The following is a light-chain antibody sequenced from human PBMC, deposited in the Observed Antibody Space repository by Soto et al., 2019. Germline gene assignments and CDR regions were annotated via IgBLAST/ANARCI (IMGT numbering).Light chain of an antibody. CDR2: DAS. CDR1: QSVSSN. Sequence: EVVMTQSPDTLSVSPGETATLSCRASQSVSSNLAWYQQKLGQAPRLLIYDASNRATGIPARFSGSGSGTDFTLTISSLEPEDFAVYYCQQRSNWPPTFGGGT. V-gene: IGKV3-11*01. CDR3: QQRSNWPPT. J-gene: IGKJ4*01.